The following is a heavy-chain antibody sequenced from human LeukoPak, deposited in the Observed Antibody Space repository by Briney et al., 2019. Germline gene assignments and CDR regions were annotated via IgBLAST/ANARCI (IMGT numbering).Heavy chain of an antibody. D-gene: IGHD5-12*01. CDR2: IIPIFGTA. V-gene: IGHV1-69*13. Sequence: SVKVSCKASGGTFSSYAISWVRQAPGQGLEWMGGIIPIFGTANYAQKFQGRVTITADESTSTAYMELSSLRSEDTAVYYCARVAGYVDYFDYWGQGTLVTVSS. CDR3: ARVAGYVDYFDY. CDR1: GGTFSSYA. J-gene: IGHJ4*02.